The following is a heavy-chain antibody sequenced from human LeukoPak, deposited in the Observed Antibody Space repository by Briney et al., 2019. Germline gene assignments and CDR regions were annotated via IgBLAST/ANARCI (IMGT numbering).Heavy chain of an antibody. Sequence: GGSLRLSCEGSGFTFSNYWMTWVRQAPEKGLEWVANIKPSGSEKHYADSVEGRFTIFRDNAKNTLYLQMNSLRAEDTAAYYCAQARSSSGYGPLGLYWGQGTLVTVSS. CDR2: IKPSGSEK. CDR1: GFTFSNYW. D-gene: IGHD5-12*01. J-gene: IGHJ4*02. V-gene: IGHV3-7*03. CDR3: AQARSSSGYGPLGLY.